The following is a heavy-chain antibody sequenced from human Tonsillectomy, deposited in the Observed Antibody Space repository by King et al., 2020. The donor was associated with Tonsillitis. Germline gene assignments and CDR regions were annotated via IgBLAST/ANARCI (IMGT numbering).Heavy chain of an antibody. CDR2: IYSGGSST. CDR1: GFTFSSYA. Sequence: VQLVESGGGLVQPGGSLRLSCAASGFTFSSYAMSWVRQAPGKGLEWVSVIYSGGSSTHYADSVKGRFTISRDNSKNTLYLQMNSLRAEDTAVYYCAKDLAAGIAVAVDAFDIWGQGTIVTVSS. D-gene: IGHD6-19*01. V-gene: IGHV3-23*03. J-gene: IGHJ3*02. CDR3: AKDLAAGIAVAVDAFDI.